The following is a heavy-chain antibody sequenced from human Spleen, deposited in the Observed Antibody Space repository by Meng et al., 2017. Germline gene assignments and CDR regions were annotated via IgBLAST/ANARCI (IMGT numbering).Heavy chain of an antibody. J-gene: IGHJ4*03. Sequence: GPLRLSCAVSGGSISNFYWSWLRQSAGKGLEWIGRIHSSGSTSYNPSLMSRVTMSVDTSNKHFSLSLTSVIAADTAVYYCARARYCSGDTCYSNYFDNWGQGTMVTVSS. CDR2: IHSSGST. D-gene: IGHD2-15*01. CDR3: ARARYCSGDTCYSNYFDN. V-gene: IGHV4-4*07. CDR1: GGSISNFY.